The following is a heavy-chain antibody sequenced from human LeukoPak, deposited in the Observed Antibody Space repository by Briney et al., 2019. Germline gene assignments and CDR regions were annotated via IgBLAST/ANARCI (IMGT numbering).Heavy chain of an antibody. V-gene: IGHV4-59*01. Sequence: SETLSLTCTVSAGSLSTYYWNWIRQPPGKGLEWMGYIYYTGSTNYNPSLKSRVTISIDKSKNQFSLKLSSVSAADTAVYYCARASGGYYNNWFDPWGQGTLVTVSS. CDR2: IYYTGST. CDR1: AGSLSTYY. D-gene: IGHD3-22*01. J-gene: IGHJ5*02. CDR3: ARASGGYYNNWFDP.